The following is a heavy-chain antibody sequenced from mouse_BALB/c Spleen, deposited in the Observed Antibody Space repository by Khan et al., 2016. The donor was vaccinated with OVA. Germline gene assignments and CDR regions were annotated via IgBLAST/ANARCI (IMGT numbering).Heavy chain of an antibody. J-gene: IGHJ2*01. CDR1: GYTFINYW. D-gene: IGHD1-1*01. Sequence: QVQLQQSGAELAQPGASVKMSCKASGYTFINYWILWVKQRPGQGLEWIGYINPSTGYTEYTQNFKDKATLTADKSSSTAYMKLSSLTSEDSAVYYCARRGLRWDVDYWGQGTNVTGSS. V-gene: IGHV1-7*01. CDR3: ARRGLRWDVDY. CDR2: INPSTGYT.